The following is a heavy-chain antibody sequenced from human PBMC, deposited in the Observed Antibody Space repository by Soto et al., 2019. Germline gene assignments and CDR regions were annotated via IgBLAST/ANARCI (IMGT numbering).Heavy chain of an antibody. CDR2: ISYSGSPT. CDR1: GFTLSSYE. J-gene: IGHJ4*01. V-gene: IGHV3-48*03. CDR3: VRDRSLKVPTSIDY. D-gene: IGHD3-16*01. Sequence: EVQLVESGGGLVQPGGSLRLSCVGSGFTLSSYEMNWVRQAPGKGLEWVAWISYSGSPTGHADSVMGRFTISRDNAKNSLYLQMNSLRAEDTAVYYCVRDRSLKVPTSIDYWGRGALVTVSS.